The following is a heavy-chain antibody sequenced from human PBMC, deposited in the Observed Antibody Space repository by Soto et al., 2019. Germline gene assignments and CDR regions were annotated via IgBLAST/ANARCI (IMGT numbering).Heavy chain of an antibody. V-gene: IGHV4-30-2*01. J-gene: IGHJ4*02. CDR3: ARGMTTVTTLDY. D-gene: IGHD4-4*01. CDR2: IYHSGST. CDR1: GGSISSGGYS. Sequence: QLQLQESGSGLVKPSQTLSLTCAVSGGSISSGGYSCSWIRQPPGKGLEWIGYIYHSGSTYYNPSLQRRVTISVDRSKNQFSLKLSSVTAAGTAEYYCARGMTTVTTLDYWGQGTLVTVSS.